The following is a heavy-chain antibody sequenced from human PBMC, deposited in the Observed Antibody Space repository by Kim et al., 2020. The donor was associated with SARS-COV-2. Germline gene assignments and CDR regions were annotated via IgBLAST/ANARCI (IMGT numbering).Heavy chain of an antibody. CDR3: AKNYDILTGYPTLFDI. CDR1: GFTFSSYA. D-gene: IGHD3-9*01. Sequence: GGSLRLSCAASGFTFSSYAMSWVRQAPGKGLEWVSGMSGSGGSTFYADSVQGRFIISRDNSKNTLYLQMNSLRAEDTAVYYCAKNYDILTGYPTLFDIWGQGTMVTVSS. J-gene: IGHJ3*02. CDR2: MSGSGGST. V-gene: IGHV3-23*01.